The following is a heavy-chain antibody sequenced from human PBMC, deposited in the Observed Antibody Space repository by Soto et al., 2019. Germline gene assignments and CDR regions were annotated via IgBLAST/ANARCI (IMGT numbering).Heavy chain of an antibody. D-gene: IGHD1-1*01. V-gene: IGHV3-11*06. CDR1: GFTLSDYY. J-gene: IGHJ4*02. CDR3: VKSGDNYNLLDY. Sequence: PGGSLRLSCAASGFTLSDYYMSWIRQAPGKGLEWIGYSSNSGSFTRYADSVKGRFSISRDNAKSSLYLQISSLRGDDTATYYCVKSGDNYNLLDYWGQGTPVTVSS. CDR2: SSNSGSFT.